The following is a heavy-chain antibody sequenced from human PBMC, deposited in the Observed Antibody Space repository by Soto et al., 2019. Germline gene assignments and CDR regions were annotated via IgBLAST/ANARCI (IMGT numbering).Heavy chain of an antibody. CDR2: INHSGST. Sequence: SETLSLTCAVYGGSFSGYYWSWIRQPPGKGLEWIGEINHSGSTNYNPSLKSRVTISVDTSKNQFSLKLSSVTAADTAVYYCARGRYKILLELRLAYSDYWGQGTLVTVSS. CDR3: ARGRYKILLELRLAYSDY. J-gene: IGHJ4*02. CDR1: GGSFSGYY. D-gene: IGHD2-21*01. V-gene: IGHV4-34*01.